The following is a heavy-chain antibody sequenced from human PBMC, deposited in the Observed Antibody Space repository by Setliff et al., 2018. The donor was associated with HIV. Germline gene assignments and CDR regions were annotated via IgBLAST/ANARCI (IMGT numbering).Heavy chain of an antibody. CDR3: ARTYYGGNY. CDR1: GFIFSNYW. Sequence: GGSLRLSCAASGFIFSNYWMSWVRQAPGKGLEWVANIRQDGSEKYYVDSVRGRFTISRDNAENSLYLRMNSLRAGDTAVYYCARTYYGGNYWGQGALVTVSS. J-gene: IGHJ4*02. D-gene: IGHD4-17*01. V-gene: IGHV3-7*03. CDR2: IRQDGSEK.